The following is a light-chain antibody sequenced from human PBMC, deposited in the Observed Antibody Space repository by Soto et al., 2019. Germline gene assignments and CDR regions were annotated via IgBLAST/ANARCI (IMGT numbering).Light chain of an antibody. CDR1: ESLLHSIGYNY. Sequence: IVMTQSPLSLSVTPGEPASISCRSSESLLHSIGYNYLDWYLQKPGQSPQLLRYLGSNRASGVPDRFSGSGSGRDFTLKISRVEADDVGVYYCMQGLETPTFGQGTKVEIK. CDR3: MQGLETPT. J-gene: IGKJ1*01. CDR2: LGS. V-gene: IGKV2-28*01.